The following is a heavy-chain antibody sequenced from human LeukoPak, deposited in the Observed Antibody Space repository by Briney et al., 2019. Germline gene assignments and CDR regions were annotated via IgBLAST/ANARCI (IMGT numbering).Heavy chain of an antibody. J-gene: IGHJ5*02. D-gene: IGHD2-15*01. CDR2: INWNGGST. CDR1: GFTFDDYG. Sequence: GGSLRLSCAASGFTFDDYGMSWVRQAPGKGLEWVSGINWNGGSTDYADSVKGRFTISRDSAKNSLYLQMNSLRVEDTAFYFCARWSGGGSSWGQGTLVTVSP. CDR3: ARWSGGGSS. V-gene: IGHV3-20*04.